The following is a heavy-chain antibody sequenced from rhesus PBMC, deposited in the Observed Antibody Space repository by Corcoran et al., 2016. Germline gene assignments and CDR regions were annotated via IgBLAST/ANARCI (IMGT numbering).Heavy chain of an antibody. CDR3: ARTNYGSSPPY. J-gene: IGHJ4*01. Sequence: QLQLQESGPGLVKPSETLSLTCAVSGGPISTNYWSWLRQPPGGGLEWIGRISGSGANTDYNPSLKSRVTRSTDTSNNQFSLRLSSVTAADTAVYYCARTNYGSSPPYWGQGVLVTVSS. CDR1: GGPISTNY. D-gene: IGHD4-29*01. CDR2: ISGSGANT. V-gene: IGHV4-173*01.